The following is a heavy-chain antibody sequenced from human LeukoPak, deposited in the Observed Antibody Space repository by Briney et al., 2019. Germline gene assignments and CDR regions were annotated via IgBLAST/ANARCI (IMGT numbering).Heavy chain of an antibody. CDR1: GFTFSSYW. Sequence: PGGSLRLSCAASGFTFSSYWMHWVRQGPGKGLVWVSRISGDGTSTNYADSVKGRFTISRDNAKNTLYLQMNSLRAADTAVYYCAKDSLADIDYWGQGTLVTVSS. J-gene: IGHJ4*02. CDR2: ISGDGTST. D-gene: IGHD3-16*01. CDR3: AKDSLADIDY. V-gene: IGHV3-74*01.